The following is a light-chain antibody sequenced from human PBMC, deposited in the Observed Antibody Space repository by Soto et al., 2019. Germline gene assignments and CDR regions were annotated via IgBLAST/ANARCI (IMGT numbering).Light chain of an antibody. Sequence: QSALTQPASVSGSPGQSITISCTGTSSDVGGYNYVSWYQQHPGKAPKLMIYDVSNRPSGVSNRFSGSKSGNTASLTISGLQAEDEADDYCCSYTSRSTYVFGTGTKVTVL. V-gene: IGLV2-14*01. J-gene: IGLJ1*01. CDR3: CSYTSRSTYV. CDR1: SSDVGGYNY. CDR2: DVS.